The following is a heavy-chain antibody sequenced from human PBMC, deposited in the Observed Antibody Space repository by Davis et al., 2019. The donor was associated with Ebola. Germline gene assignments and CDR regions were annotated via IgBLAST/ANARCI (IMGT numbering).Heavy chain of an antibody. J-gene: IGHJ3*02. CDR2: IYYIGTT. V-gene: IGHV4-39*02. D-gene: IGHD2-8*02. CDR3: AKDYWAIDGASDI. CDR1: GGSINSSSHY. Sequence: SETLSLTCTVSGGSINSSSHYWGWIRQPPGKGLEWIGNIYYIGTTYYNPSLKSRVTISIDASKNQISLQLRSVTAADTAIYYCAKDYWAIDGASDIWGQGTMVTVSS.